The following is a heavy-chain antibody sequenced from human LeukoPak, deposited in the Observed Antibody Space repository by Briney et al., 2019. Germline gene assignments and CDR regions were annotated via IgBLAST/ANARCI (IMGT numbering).Heavy chain of an antibody. J-gene: IGHJ4*02. CDR3: AKGSYYDSSGSFYFDY. CDR1: GFTFSSYA. Sequence: GGSLRLFCAASGFTFSSYAMSWVRQAPGKGLEWVSGISGSGDNTYYADSVKGRFTISRDNSKNTLYVQVNSLGTEDTAAYYCAKGSYYDSSGSFYFDYWGQGTLVTVSS. D-gene: IGHD3-22*01. V-gene: IGHV3-23*01. CDR2: ISGSGDNT.